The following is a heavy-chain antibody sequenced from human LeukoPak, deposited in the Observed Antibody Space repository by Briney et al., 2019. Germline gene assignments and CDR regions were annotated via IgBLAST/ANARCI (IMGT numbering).Heavy chain of an antibody. V-gene: IGHV4-59*01. CDR2: IYYTGST. J-gene: IGHJ5*02. CDR1: GASISNYY. CDR3: ARDGSGSYYKWFDP. D-gene: IGHD3-10*01. Sequence: SETLSLTCTVSGASISNYYWSWIRQPPGKGLEWVGYIYYTGSTKYNPSLKSRVTISANTSKNRFSLKLNSVTAADTVIYYCARDGSGSYYKWFDPWGQGTLATVSS.